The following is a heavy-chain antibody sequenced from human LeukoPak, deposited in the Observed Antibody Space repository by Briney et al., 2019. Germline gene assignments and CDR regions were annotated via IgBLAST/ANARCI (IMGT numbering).Heavy chain of an antibody. Sequence: SETLSLTCTVSGGSVSSGSYYWNWIRQPPGKGLEWIGYISYSGSTNYNPSLKSRVTISVDTSKNQFSLKLSSVTAADTAVYYCAKKGGATSGNWFDPWGQGTLVTVSS. CDR3: AKKGGATSGNWFDP. D-gene: IGHD5-12*01. CDR1: GGSVSSGSYY. CDR2: ISYSGST. V-gene: IGHV4-61*01. J-gene: IGHJ5*02.